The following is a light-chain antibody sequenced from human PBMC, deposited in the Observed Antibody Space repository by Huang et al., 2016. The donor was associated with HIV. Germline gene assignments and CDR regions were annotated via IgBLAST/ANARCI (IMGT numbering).Light chain of an antibody. J-gene: IGKJ3*01. CDR1: QSISSY. V-gene: IGKV1-39*01. Sequence: DIQMTQSPSSLSASVGDRVTITCRASQSISSYLNWYQQKPGKAPKLLIYAASSLQSGVPSRVSGSGSGTDFTLAITSLQPEDCATYYCQQSYSTPFTFGPETKVDI. CDR3: QQSYSTPFT. CDR2: AAS.